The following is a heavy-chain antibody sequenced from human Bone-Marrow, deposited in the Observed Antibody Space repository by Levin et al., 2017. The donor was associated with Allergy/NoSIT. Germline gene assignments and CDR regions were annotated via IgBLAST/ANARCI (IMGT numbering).Heavy chain of an antibody. CDR1: GGTFGTYA. CDR2: IVPIFGPP. CDR3: ARGGEEARGVPKPYSYYMDV. D-gene: IGHD3-10*01. V-gene: IGHV1-69*13. J-gene: IGHJ6*03. Sequence: ASVKVSCKASGGTFGTYAFSWVRQAPGQGLEWMGGIVPIFGPPSYAQKFQGRVTITADDSTSTVYMELSSLRSDDTAVYYCARGGEEARGVPKPYSYYMDVWGKGTTVTVSS.